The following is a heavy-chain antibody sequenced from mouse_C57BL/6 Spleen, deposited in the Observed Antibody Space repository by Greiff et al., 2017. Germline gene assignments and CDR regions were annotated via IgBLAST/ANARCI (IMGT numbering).Heavy chain of an antibody. CDR3: ARDRNYYGSSPHWYFDV. J-gene: IGHJ1*03. CDR2: INYDGSST. V-gene: IGHV5-16*01. Sequence: EVKVVESEGGLVQPGSSMKLSCTASGFTFSDYYMAWVRQVPEKGLEWVANINYDGSSTYYLDSLKSRFIISRDNAKNILYLQMSSLKSEDTATYYCARDRNYYGSSPHWYFDVWGTGTTVTVSS. CDR1: GFTFSDYY. D-gene: IGHD1-1*01.